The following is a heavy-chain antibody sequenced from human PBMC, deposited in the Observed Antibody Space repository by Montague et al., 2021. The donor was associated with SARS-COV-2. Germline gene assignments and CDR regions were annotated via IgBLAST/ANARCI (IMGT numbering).Heavy chain of an antibody. Sequence: SETLSLTCTFSGGSISTIVNFWGWIRQPPGKGLEWIGSISYTGSTYHNPSLKSRVTMSVDTSKNQFSLKLNSVTAADTAVYYCARSGDPGTTVSYLYWGQGNLVTVSS. J-gene: IGHJ4*03. V-gene: IGHV4-39*07. CDR1: GGSISTIVNF. CDR3: ARSGDPGTTVSYLY. CDR2: ISYTGST. D-gene: IGHD4-11*01.